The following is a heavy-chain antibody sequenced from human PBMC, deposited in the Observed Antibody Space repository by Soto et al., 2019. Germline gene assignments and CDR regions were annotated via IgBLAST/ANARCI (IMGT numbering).Heavy chain of an antibody. CDR1: CDSISSYY. CDR3: AGIYYYGSGSENWFDP. D-gene: IGHD3-10*01. Sequence: SETLSLTCTVSCDSISSYYWSWIRQPPGKGLEWIGYIYYSGSTNYNPSLKSRVTISVDTSKNQFSLKLSSVTAADTAVYYCAGIYYYGSGSENWFDPWGQGTLVTVSS. V-gene: IGHV4-59*08. CDR2: IYYSGST. J-gene: IGHJ5*02.